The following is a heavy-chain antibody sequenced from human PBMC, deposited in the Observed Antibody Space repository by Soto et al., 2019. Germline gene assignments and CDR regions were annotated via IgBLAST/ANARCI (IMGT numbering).Heavy chain of an antibody. Sequence: GGSLRLSCAASGFAFSTFAMTWVRQAPGKGLEWVAAISVSGNNAYYADSVKGRFTISRDNSQNSVFLQMSSLRADDTAVYYCARDQLRPGILYSLGVLLPEYGLWGQGTLVTVS. D-gene: IGHD3-22*01. CDR2: ISVSGNNA. J-gene: IGHJ4*02. V-gene: IGHV3-23*01. CDR1: GFAFSTFA. CDR3: ARDQLRPGILYSLGVLLPEYGL.